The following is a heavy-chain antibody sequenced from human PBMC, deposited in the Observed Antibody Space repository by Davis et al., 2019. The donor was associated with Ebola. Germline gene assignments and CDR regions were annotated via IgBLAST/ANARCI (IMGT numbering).Heavy chain of an antibody. J-gene: IGHJ4*01. CDR1: GFKFSSYA. V-gene: IGHV3-23*01. Sequence: GESLKISCAASGFKFSSYAMSWVRQAPAKGLEWVSSISANGGGTYYADSVKGRFTISRDNSKNTLYLQMNSLRAEDTAVYFCTREYCSGDNCYLDYWGHGTLVTVSS. CDR2: ISANGGGT. D-gene: IGHD2-15*01. CDR3: TREYCSGDNCYLDY.